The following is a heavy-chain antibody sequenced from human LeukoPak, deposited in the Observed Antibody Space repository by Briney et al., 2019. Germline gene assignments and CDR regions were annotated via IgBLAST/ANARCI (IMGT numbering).Heavy chain of an antibody. D-gene: IGHD2-2*01. J-gene: IGHJ5*02. CDR2: IRSKANSYAT. CDR1: GFTFSGSA. V-gene: IGHV3-73*01. Sequence: SGGSLRLSCAASGFTFSGSAMHWVRQASGKGLEWAGRIRSKANSYATAYAASVRGRFTISRDDSKNTAYLQMNSLKTEDTAVYYCTRQWGYCSSTSCYNWFDPWGQGTLVTVSS. CDR3: TRQWGYCSSTSCYNWFDP.